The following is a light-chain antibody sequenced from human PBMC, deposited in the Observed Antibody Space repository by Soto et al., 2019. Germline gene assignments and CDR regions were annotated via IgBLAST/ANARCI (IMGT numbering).Light chain of an antibody. Sequence: QSVLTQPASVFGSPGQSITISCTGTSSDVGRYKFVSWYQQHPGKAPKVMIYEGSKRPSGVSNRFSGSKSGNTASLTISGFQAEDEADYYCCSYTSSRTYVFGTGTKVTVL. CDR1: SSDVGRYKF. J-gene: IGLJ1*01. CDR2: EGS. V-gene: IGLV2-23*01. CDR3: CSYTSSRTYV.